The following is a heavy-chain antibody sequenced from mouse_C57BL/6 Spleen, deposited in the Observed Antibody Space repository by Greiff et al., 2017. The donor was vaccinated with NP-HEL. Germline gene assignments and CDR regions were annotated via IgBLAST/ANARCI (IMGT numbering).Heavy chain of an antibody. Sequence: EVQLQQSGPELVKPGASVKISCKASGYSFTGYYMNWVKQSPEKSLEWIGEINPSTGGTTYNQKFKAKATLTVDKSSSTAYMQLKSLTSEDSAVYYCARGGGGFAYWGQGTLVTVSA. CDR2: INPSTGGT. V-gene: IGHV1-42*01. CDR3: ARGGGGFAY. CDR1: GYSFTGYY. J-gene: IGHJ3*01.